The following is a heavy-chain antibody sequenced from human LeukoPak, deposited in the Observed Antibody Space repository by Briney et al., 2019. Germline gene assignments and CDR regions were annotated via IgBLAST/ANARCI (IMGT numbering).Heavy chain of an antibody. Sequence: GGSLRLSCEASGFTFSSCWMSWVRQAPGKALEWVANIQQDGSEKYYVDSVKGRFTISRDNAKTSLYLQMNSLRAEDTAVYYCARVPSRRFGRSSWYWYFDYWGQGTLVTVSS. J-gene: IGHJ4*02. V-gene: IGHV3-7*01. CDR2: IQQDGSEK. CDR3: ARVPSRRFGRSSWYWYFDY. D-gene: IGHD6-13*01. CDR1: GFTFSSCW.